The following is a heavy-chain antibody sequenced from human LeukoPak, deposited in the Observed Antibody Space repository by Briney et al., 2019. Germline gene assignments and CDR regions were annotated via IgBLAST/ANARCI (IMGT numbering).Heavy chain of an antibody. CDR1: GGTFSSYA. V-gene: IGHV1-69*04. J-gene: IGHJ6*02. D-gene: IGHD3-10*01. CDR3: ARVRVRGVIIYYGMDV. Sequence: GASVKVSCKASGGTFSSYAISWVRQAPGQGLEWMGRIIPILGIANYAQKFQGRVTITADKSTSTAYMELSSLRSEDTAVYYCARVRVRGVIIYYGMDVWGQGTQVTVSS. CDR2: IIPILGIA.